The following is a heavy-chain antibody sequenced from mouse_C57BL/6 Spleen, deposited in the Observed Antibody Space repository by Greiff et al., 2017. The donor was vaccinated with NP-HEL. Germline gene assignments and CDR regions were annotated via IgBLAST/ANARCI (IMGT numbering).Heavy chain of an antibody. J-gene: IGHJ1*03. Sequence: VQLQQSGPELVKPGASVKISCKASGYAFSSSWMNWVKQRPGKGLEWIGRIYPGDGDTNYNGKFKGKATLTADKSSSTAYMQLSSLTSEDSAVYFCARSPLITTRYFDVWGTGTTVTVSS. CDR1: GYAFSSSW. D-gene: IGHD1-1*01. CDR3: ARSPLITTRYFDV. V-gene: IGHV1-82*01. CDR2: IYPGDGDT.